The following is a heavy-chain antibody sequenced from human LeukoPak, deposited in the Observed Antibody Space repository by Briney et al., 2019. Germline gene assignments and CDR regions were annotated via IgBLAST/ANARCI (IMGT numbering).Heavy chain of an antibody. CDR2: ISAYNGNT. V-gene: IGHV1-18*01. Sequence: GASVKVSCKASGYTFTSYGISWVRQAPGQGLEWMGWISAYNGNTNYAQKLQGRVTMTTDTSTSTAYIELRSLRSDDTAVYYCARAKRGFGEFCDYWGQGTLVTVSS. D-gene: IGHD3-10*01. J-gene: IGHJ4*02. CDR1: GYTFTSYG. CDR3: ARAKRGFGEFCDY.